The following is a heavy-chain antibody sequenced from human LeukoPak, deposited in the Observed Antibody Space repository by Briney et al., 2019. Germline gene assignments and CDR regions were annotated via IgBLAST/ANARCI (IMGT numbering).Heavy chain of an antibody. CDR3: ARDPTVTTPDDY. V-gene: IGHV1-2*06. CDR1: GYTFTGYY. J-gene: IGHJ4*02. D-gene: IGHD4-17*01. CDR2: INPNSGGT. Sequence: ASVKVSCKASGYTFTGYYMHWGRQAPGQGLEWMGRINPNSGGTNYAQKFQGRVTMTRDTSISTAYMELSRLRSDDTAVYYCARDPTVTTPDDYWGQGTLVTVSS.